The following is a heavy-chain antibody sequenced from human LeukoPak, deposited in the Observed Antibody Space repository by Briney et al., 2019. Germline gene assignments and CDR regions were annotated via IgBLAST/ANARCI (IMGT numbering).Heavy chain of an antibody. CDR3: ARDRDSSGYYHDAFDI. CDR1: GGSISSSSYY. CDR2: IYYSGST. J-gene: IGHJ3*02. D-gene: IGHD3-22*01. V-gene: IGHV4-39*07. Sequence: SSETLSLTCTVSGGSISSSSYYWGWIRQPPGKGLEWIGSIYYSGSTYYNPSLKSRVTISVDTSKNQFSLKLSSVTAADTAVYYCARDRDSSGYYHDAFDIWGQGTMVTVSS.